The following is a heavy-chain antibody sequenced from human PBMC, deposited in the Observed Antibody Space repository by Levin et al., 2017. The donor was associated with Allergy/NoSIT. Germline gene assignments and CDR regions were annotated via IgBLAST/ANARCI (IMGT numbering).Heavy chain of an antibody. CDR1: GYTFTSYY. V-gene: IGHV1-46*01. Sequence: SGESLKISCKASGYTFTSYYIHWVRQAPGQGLEWMGIINPSAGSTSYAQKFQGRVTMTRDTSTSTVYMEVSSLRSEDTAVYYCARDPVVIAAPGFNPHYYGMDFWGQGTTVTVSS. D-gene: IGHD2-15*01. CDR3: ARDPVVIAAPGFNPHYYGMDF. CDR2: INPSAGST. J-gene: IGHJ6*02.